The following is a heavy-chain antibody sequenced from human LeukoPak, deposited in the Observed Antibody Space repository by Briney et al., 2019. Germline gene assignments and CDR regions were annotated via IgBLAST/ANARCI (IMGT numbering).Heavy chain of an antibody. CDR1: GFTFSSHW. J-gene: IGHJ4*02. V-gene: IGHV3-74*01. CDR2: IDSDGRIT. CDR3: AKRGNDFRSGYLDY. Sequence: PGGSLRLSCAASGFTFSSHWMHWVRQAPGKGLVWVSRIDSDGRITTYADSVKGRFTISRDNAKNTLYLQMNSLRAEDTAVYYCAKRGNDFRSGYLDYWGQGTLVTVSS. D-gene: IGHD3-3*01.